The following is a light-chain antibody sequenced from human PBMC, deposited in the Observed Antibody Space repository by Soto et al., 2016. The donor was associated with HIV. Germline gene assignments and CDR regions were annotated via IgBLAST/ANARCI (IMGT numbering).Light chain of an antibody. CDR2: DDT. CDR1: NIEENS. J-gene: IGLJ2*01. CDR3: QVWDSSTDHVV. Sequence: SYELTQPPSLSVAPGKTASITCGGNNIEENSVHWYQQKPGQAPVLVVYDDTDRPSGIPERFSGSNSGNTATLTINRVEAGDEADYYCQVWDSSTDHVVFGGGTKPTVL. V-gene: IGLV3-21*03.